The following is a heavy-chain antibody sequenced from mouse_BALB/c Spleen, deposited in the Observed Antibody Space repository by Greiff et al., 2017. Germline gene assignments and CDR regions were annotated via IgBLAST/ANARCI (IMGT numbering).Heavy chain of an antibody. J-gene: IGHJ4*01. Sequence: LVESGAELVKPGASVKLSCTASGFNIKDTYMHWVKQRPEQGLEWIGRIDPANGNTKYDPKFQGKATITADTSSNTAYLQLSSLTSEDTAVYYCEAYYYGSSYHAMDYWGQGTSVTVSS. V-gene: IGHV14-3*02. CDR3: EAYYYGSSYHAMDY. CDR1: GFNIKDTY. CDR2: IDPANGNT. D-gene: IGHD1-1*01.